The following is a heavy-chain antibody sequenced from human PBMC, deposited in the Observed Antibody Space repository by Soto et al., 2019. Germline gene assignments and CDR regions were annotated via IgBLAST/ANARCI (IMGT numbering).Heavy chain of an antibody. V-gene: IGHV3-7*01. CDR2: IKQDGSEK. J-gene: IGHJ3*02. CDR3: ARDRAWELPSYAFDI. D-gene: IGHD1-26*01. Sequence: GESLKISCAASGFTFSSYWMSWVRQAPGKGLEWVANIKQDGSEKYYVDSVKGRFTISRDNAKNSLYLQMNSLRAVDTAVYYCARDRAWELPSYAFDIWGQGTMVTVSS. CDR1: GFTFSSYW.